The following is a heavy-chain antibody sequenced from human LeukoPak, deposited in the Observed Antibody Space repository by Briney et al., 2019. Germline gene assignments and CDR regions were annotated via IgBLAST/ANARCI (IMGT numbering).Heavy chain of an antibody. CDR1: GFTFSSYG. J-gene: IGHJ4*02. CDR2: IWCDGSNK. D-gene: IGHD2-15*01. CDR3: ARDSTLIEDIVVVVSANFDY. Sequence: GGSLRLSCAASGFTFSSYGMHWVRQAPGKGLEWVAVIWCDGSNKYYADSVKGRFTISRDNSKNTLYLQMNSLRAEDTAVYYCARDSTLIEDIVVVVSANFDYWGQGTLVTVSS. V-gene: IGHV3-33*01.